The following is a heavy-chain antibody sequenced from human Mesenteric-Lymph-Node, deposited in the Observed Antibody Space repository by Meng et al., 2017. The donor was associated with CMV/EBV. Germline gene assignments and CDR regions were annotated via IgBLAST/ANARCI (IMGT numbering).Heavy chain of an antibody. CDR1: GGSFSGYY. D-gene: IGHD5-12*01. CDR3: ARGGYSGYAR. Sequence: LTWAVYGGSFSGYYWSWIRKPPGKGLEWIGESNHSGSTNYNPSLKSRVTISVDTSKNQFSLKLSSVTAADTAVYYCARGGYSGYARWGQGTLVTVSS. CDR2: SNHSGST. J-gene: IGHJ4*02. V-gene: IGHV4-34*01.